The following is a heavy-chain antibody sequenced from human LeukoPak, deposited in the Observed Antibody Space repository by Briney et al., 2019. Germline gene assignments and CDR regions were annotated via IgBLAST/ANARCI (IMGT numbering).Heavy chain of an antibody. V-gene: IGHV4-61*02. J-gene: IGHJ3*02. CDR1: GGSISSGSYY. Sequence: PSETLSLTCTVSGGSISSGSYYWSWIRQPAGKGLEWIGRIYTSGSTNYNPSLKSRVTISVDTSKNQFSLKLSSVTAADTAVYYCARASGITMIVVLNHDAFDIWGHGTMVTVSS. D-gene: IGHD3-22*01. CDR2: IYTSGST. CDR3: ARASGITMIVVLNHDAFDI.